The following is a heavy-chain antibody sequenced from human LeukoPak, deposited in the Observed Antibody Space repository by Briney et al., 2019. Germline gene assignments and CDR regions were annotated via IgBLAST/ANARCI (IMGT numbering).Heavy chain of an antibody. V-gene: IGHV3-48*01. CDR2: ISSSSSTI. J-gene: IGHJ6*02. D-gene: IGHD3-3*01. Sequence: GGSLRLSCAASGFTFSSYSMNWVRQAPGKGLEWVSYISSSSSTIYYADSVKGRFTISRDNAKNSLYLQMNSLRAEDTAVYYCARDLYYDFWSGYLDYYYGMDVWGQGTTVTVSS. CDR1: GFTFSSYS. CDR3: ARDLYYDFWSGYLDYYYGMDV.